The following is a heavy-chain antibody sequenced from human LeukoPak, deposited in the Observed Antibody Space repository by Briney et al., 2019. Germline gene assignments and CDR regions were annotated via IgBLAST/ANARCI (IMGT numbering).Heavy chain of an antibody. D-gene: IGHD2-15*01. CDR3: ARDLGYCSGGSCRPYDY. CDR2: IIPILGIA. V-gene: IGHV1-69*04. CDR1: GGTFSSYA. Sequence: SVKVSCKASGGTFSSYAISWVRQAPGQGLEWMGRIIPILGIANYAQKFQGRATITADKSTSTAYMELSSLRSEDTAVYYCARDLGYCSGGSCRPYDYWGQGTLVTVSS. J-gene: IGHJ4*02.